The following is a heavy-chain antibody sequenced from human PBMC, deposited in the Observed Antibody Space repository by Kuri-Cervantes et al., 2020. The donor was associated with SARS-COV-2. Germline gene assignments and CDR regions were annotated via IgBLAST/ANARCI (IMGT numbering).Heavy chain of an antibody. CDR3: ARDYYDSSGYFISGLWFNP. Sequence: GGSLRLSCAASGFTFSSYAMHWVRQAPGKGLERVAVISYDGSNKYYADSVKGRFTISRDNSKNTLYLQMNSLRAEDTAVYYCARDYYDSSGYFISGLWFNPWGQGTLVTVSS. CDR1: GFTFSSYA. J-gene: IGHJ5*02. V-gene: IGHV3-30-3*01. CDR2: ISYDGSNK. D-gene: IGHD3-22*01.